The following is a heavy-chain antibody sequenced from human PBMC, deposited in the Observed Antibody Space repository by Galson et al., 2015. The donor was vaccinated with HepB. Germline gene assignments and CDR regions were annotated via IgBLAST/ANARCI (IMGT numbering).Heavy chain of an antibody. CDR1: GGTFSSYA. CDR2: IIPIFGTT. CDR3: ATQGLFGDYVGGAFDI. Sequence: SVKVSCKASGGTFSSYAISWVRQAPGQGLEWMGGIIPIFGTTSYAQKFQGRVTITADESTSTAYMELSSLRSEDTAVYYCATQGLFGDYVGGAFDIWGQGTMVTVSS. J-gene: IGHJ3*02. V-gene: IGHV1-69*13. D-gene: IGHD4-17*01.